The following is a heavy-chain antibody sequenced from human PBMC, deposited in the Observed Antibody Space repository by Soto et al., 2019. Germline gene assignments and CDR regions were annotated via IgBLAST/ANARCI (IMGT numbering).Heavy chain of an antibody. J-gene: IGHJ4*02. V-gene: IGHV3-21*01. D-gene: IGHD1-1*01. CDR3: ARDRGNWKYFDY. Sequence: EVQLVESGGGLVKPGGSLRLSCEGSGFNFSAYSMNWVRQIPGRGLEWVSSISSGSTYVYYADSVRGRFSISRDNAKNSVYLQMNSLRAEDTAMYYCARDRGNWKYFDYWGRGTLVTVSS. CDR2: ISSGSTYV. CDR1: GFNFSAYS.